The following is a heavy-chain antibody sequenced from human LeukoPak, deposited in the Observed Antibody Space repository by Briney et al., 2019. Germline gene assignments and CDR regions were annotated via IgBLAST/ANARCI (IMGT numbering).Heavy chain of an antibody. D-gene: IGHD3-10*01. CDR3: ARASRMVRGAEDAFDI. J-gene: IGHJ3*02. V-gene: IGHV3-21*01. CDR2: ISSSSSFI. CDR1: GFTVSSNH. Sequence: GGFLRLSCAASGFTVSSNHMSWVRQAPGKGLEWVSSISSSSSFIYYADSVKGRFTISRDNAKNSLYLQMNSLRAEDTAVYYCARASRMVRGAEDAFDIWGQGTMVTVSS.